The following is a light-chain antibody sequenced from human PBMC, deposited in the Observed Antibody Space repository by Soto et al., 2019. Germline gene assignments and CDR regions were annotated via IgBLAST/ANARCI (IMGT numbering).Light chain of an antibody. CDR1: QGISSY. Sequence: AIQLTHSPSSLSASVGDRVTITCRASQGISSYLAWYQQKPGKAPKLLIYDASSLESGVPSRFSGSGSGTEFTLTISSLQPDDFATYYCQQYNSYSLTWTFGQGTKVDIK. V-gene: IGKV1-13*02. CDR3: QQYNSYSLTWT. CDR2: DAS. J-gene: IGKJ1*01.